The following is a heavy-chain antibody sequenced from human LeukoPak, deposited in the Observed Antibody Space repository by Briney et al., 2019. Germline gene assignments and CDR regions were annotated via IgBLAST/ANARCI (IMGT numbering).Heavy chain of an antibody. CDR1: GYPFTSYG. CDR2: ISGYNGNT. V-gene: IGHV1-18*01. D-gene: IGHD3-10*01. CDR3: ARGLRGYVSGSYLDY. Sequence: ASVKVSCKASGYPFTSYGITWVRQAPGQGLEWLGWISGYNGNTNCAQNLQGRVTMTTDTSTSTAYMDLRSLRSDDTAVYYCARGLRGYVSGSYLDYWGQGTLVTVSS. J-gene: IGHJ4*02.